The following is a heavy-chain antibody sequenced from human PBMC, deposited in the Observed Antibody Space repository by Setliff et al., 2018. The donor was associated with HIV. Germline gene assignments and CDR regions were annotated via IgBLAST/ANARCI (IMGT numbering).Heavy chain of an antibody. CDR1: GFTVSTNY. Sequence: GGSLRLSCAASGFTVSTNYMSWVRQAPGKGLEWVSIIYTGGSTYCADSVKGRFTISRDNSKNTLYLQMNSLRAEDTAVYYCAKDPRAAVATICDYWGQGTLVTVSS. J-gene: IGHJ4*02. V-gene: IGHV3-53*01. CDR2: IYTGGST. D-gene: IGHD5-12*01. CDR3: AKDPRAAVATICDY.